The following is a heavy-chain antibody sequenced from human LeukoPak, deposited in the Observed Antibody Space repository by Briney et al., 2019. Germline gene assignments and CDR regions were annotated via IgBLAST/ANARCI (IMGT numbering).Heavy chain of an antibody. J-gene: IGHJ4*02. CDR2: IYASGST. Sequence: SETLSLTCTVSGGSISSGSYYWSWIRQPAGKGLEWIGRIYASGSTNYNPSLQSRVTISVDRSKNQFSLKLSSVTAADTAVYYCARVSNYYDTSGYYQSLDYWGQGTLVTVSS. V-gene: IGHV4-61*02. CDR1: GGSISSGSYY. D-gene: IGHD3-22*01. CDR3: ARVSNYYDTSGYYQSLDY.